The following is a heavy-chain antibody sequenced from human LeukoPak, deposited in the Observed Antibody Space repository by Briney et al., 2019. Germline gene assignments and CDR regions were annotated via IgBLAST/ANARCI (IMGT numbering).Heavy chain of an antibody. CDR3: ARRGYCSSTSCYRNSYYFDY. CDR1: GGSFSGHY. D-gene: IGHD2-2*01. J-gene: IGHJ4*02. Sequence: TSETLSLTCAVYGGSFSGHYWSWIRQPPGKGLEWIGEINHSGSTNYNPSLKSRVTISVDTSKNQFSLKLSSVTAADTAVYYCARRGYCSSTSCYRNSYYFDYWGQGTLVTVSS. CDR2: INHSGST. V-gene: IGHV4-34*01.